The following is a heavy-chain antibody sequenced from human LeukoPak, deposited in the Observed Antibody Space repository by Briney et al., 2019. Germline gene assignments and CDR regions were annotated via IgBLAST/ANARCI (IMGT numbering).Heavy chain of an antibody. D-gene: IGHD4-23*01. CDR1: GFTFSSYS. V-gene: IGHV3-48*04. CDR2: ISSSSSTI. J-gene: IGHJ4*02. CDR3: ARVKYGGPEDY. Sequence: GGSLRLSCAASGFTFSSYSMYWVRQAPGKGLEWVSYISSSSSTIYYADSVKGRFTISRDNAKNSLYLQMNSLRAEDTAVYYCARVKYGGPEDYWGQGTLVTVSS.